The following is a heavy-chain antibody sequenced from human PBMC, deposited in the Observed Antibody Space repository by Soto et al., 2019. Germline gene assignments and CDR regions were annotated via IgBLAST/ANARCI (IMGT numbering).Heavy chain of an antibody. J-gene: IGHJ4*02. CDR2: IIPILGIA. CDR1: GGTFSSYT. D-gene: IGHD2-21*02. CDR3: ASGGRDWNFDY. Sequence: QVQLVQSGAEVKKPGSSVKVSCKASGGTFSSYTISWVRQAPGQGLEWMGRIIPILGIANYAQKFQGRVTITEDKSTSTADMELSSLRSEDTAVYYCASGGRDWNFDYWGQGTLVTVSS. V-gene: IGHV1-69*02.